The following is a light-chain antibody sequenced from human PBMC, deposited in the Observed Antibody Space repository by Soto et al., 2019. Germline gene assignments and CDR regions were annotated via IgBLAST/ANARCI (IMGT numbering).Light chain of an antibody. CDR1: SSNIGAGYD. V-gene: IGLV1-40*01. J-gene: IGLJ1*01. CDR2: GNS. CDR3: QSYDSSLSVLYV. Sequence: QSVLTQPPSVSGAPGQRVTISCTGSSSNIGAGYDVHWYQQLPGTAPKLLIYGNSNRPSGVPDRFSGSKSGTSASLAITGLQAEDEADYYCQSYDSSLSVLYVFGTGTKVTGL.